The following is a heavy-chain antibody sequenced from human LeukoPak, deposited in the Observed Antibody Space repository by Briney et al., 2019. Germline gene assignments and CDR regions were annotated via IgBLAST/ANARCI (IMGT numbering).Heavy chain of an antibody. D-gene: IGHD2-8*01. CDR3: ASNLYCTNGVCYSNGFDY. V-gene: IGHV1-46*01. CDR1: GYTFTSYY. J-gene: IGHJ4*02. Sequence: ASVKVSCKASGYTFTSYYMHWVRQAPGQGLEWMGIINPSGGSTSYAQKFQGRVTITADKSTSTAYMELSSLRSEDTAVYYCASNLYCTNGVCYSNGFDYWGQGTLVTVSS. CDR2: INPSGGST.